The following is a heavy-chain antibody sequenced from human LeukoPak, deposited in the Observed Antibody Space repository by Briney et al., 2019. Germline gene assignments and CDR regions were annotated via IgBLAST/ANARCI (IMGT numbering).Heavy chain of an antibody. D-gene: IGHD3-10*01. Sequence: SETLSLTCTVSGGSISSYYWSWIRQPAGKGLEWIGRIYTSGSTNYNPSLKSRVTMSVDTSKNQFSLKLSSVTAADTAVYYCARGPHGSGFYYYYGMDVWGQGTTVTVSS. CDR3: ARGPHGSGFYYYYGMDV. J-gene: IGHJ6*02. CDR1: GGSISSYY. CDR2: IYTSGST. V-gene: IGHV4-4*07.